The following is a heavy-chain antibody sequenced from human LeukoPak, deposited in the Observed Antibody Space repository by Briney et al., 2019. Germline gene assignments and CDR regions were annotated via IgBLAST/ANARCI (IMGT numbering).Heavy chain of an antibody. CDR1: GGSFSGYY. CDR2: INHSGST. V-gene: IGHV4-34*01. D-gene: IGHD3-10*01. J-gene: IGHJ4*02. Sequence: SETLSLTCAVYGGSFSGYYWSWIRQPPGRGLEWIGEINHSGSTNYNPSLKSRVTISVDTSKNQFSLKLSSVTAADTAVYYCARGFGLLWFGELLSPPPFDYWGQGTLVTVSS. CDR3: ARGFGLLWFGELLSPPPFDY.